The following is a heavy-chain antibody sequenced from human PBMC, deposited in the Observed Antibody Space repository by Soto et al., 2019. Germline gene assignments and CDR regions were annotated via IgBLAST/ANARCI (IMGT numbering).Heavy chain of an antibody. Sequence: ASVKVSCKASGGTFSSYTISWVRQAPGQGLEWMGRIIPILGIANYAQKFQGRVTITADKSTSTAYMELSSLRSEDTAVYYCARLRGSYELPYYYYMDVWGKGTTVTVSS. CDR2: IIPILGIA. J-gene: IGHJ6*03. V-gene: IGHV1-69*02. D-gene: IGHD3-16*01. CDR3: ARLRGSYELPYYYYMDV. CDR1: GGTFSSYT.